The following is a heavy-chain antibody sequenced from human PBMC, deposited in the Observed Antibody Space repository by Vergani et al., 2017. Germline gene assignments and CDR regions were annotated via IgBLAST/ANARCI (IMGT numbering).Heavy chain of an antibody. Sequence: EVQLVQSGAEVKKPGESLKISCKGSGYSFTSYWIGWVRQMPGKGLEWMGIIYPGDSDTRYSPSFQGQVTISADKSISTAYLHWSSLKASDTAMYSCARHYNWNDALIDYWGQGTLVTVSS. CDR3: ARHYNWNDALIDY. D-gene: IGHD1-1*01. V-gene: IGHV5-51*01. J-gene: IGHJ4*02. CDR2: IYPGDSDT. CDR1: GYSFTSYW.